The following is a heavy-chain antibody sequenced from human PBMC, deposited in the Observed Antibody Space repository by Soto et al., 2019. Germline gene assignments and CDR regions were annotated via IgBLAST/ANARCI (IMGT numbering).Heavy chain of an antibody. Sequence: PSETLSLTCTVSGGSISSGGYYWSWIRQHPGKGLEWIGYIYYSGSTYYNPSLKSRVTISVDTSKNQFSLKLSSVTAADTAVYYCARTTQIRFLEWFLDYWGQGTLVTVSS. CDR3: ARTTQIRFLEWFLDY. D-gene: IGHD3-3*01. J-gene: IGHJ4*02. CDR1: GGSISSGGYY. V-gene: IGHV4-30-4*08. CDR2: IYYSGST.